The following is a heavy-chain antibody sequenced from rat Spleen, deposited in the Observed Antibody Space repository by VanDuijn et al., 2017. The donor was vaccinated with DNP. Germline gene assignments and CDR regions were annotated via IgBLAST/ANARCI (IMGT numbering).Heavy chain of an antibody. CDR3: ARWGGDYFDY. V-gene: IGHV5-22*01. J-gene: IGHJ2*01. Sequence: EVQLVESGGGLVQPGRSLKLSCAASGFTFSDYNMAWVRQAPTEGLECVAYISYHGGSTYYGDSVKGRFTISRDNAKTTLYLQMNSLRSEDMATYYCARWGGDYFDYWGQGVMVTVSS. CDR2: ISYHGGST. CDR1: GFTFSDYN.